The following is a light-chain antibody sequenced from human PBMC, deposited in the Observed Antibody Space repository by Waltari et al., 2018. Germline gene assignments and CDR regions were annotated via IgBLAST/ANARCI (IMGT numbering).Light chain of an antibody. CDR3: MILHNNAVV. CDR2: YRSDSTN. Sequence: QAVLTQPASLSASPGASVRLTCTLRCGISVGTYKIYWSQQRPGSPPQFLVKYRSDSTNERGSGVPSRFSGSRDTSANAGILLISGLQSEDEADYYCMILHNNAVVFGGGTRLTVL. V-gene: IGLV5-45*01. J-gene: IGLJ3*02. CDR1: CGISVGTYK.